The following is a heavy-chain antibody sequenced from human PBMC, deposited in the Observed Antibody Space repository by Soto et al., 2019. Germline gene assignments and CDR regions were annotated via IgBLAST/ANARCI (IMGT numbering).Heavy chain of an antibody. CDR1: GGTFSSYA. V-gene: IGHV1-69*01. CDR3: ARGSGLELYYYYYGMDV. J-gene: IGHJ6*02. Sequence: QVQLVQSGAEVKKPGSSVKVSCKASGGTFSSYAISWVRQAPGQGLEWMGGIIPIFGTANYAQKFQGRVTITADESTSTAYMELSSLRSEDTPVYYCARGSGLELYYYYYGMDVWGQGTTVTVSS. CDR2: IIPIFGTA. D-gene: IGHD1-7*01.